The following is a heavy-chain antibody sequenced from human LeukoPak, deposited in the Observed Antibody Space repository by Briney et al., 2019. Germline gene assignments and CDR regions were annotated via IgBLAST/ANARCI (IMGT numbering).Heavy chain of an antibody. CDR1: GYSFTSYW. CDR3: ARRPVYYTDAFDI. CDR2: IYPGDSDT. Sequence: GESPKISCKGSGYSFTSYWIGWVRQMPGKGLEWMGIIYPGDSDTRYSPSFQGQVTISADKSISTAYLQWSSLKASDTAMYYCARRPVYYTDAFDIWGQGTMVTDSS. V-gene: IGHV5-51*01. J-gene: IGHJ3*02. D-gene: IGHD1-26*01.